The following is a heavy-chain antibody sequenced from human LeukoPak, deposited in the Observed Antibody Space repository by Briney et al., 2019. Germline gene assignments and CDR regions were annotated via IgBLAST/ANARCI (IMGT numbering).Heavy chain of an antibody. D-gene: IGHD1-14*01. J-gene: IGHJ1*01. CDR2: ISSGSGYI. Sequence: IPGGSLRLSCAASGFSFIGYGMSWVRQAPGKGLEWVSSISSGSGYIYYADSVKGRFTISRDNAQSSLFLQMNALRVDDTAVYYCARDSGHTVTNEYFEHWGQGTLLTVSS. CDR1: GFSFIGYG. V-gene: IGHV3-21*04. CDR3: ARDSGHTVTNEYFEH.